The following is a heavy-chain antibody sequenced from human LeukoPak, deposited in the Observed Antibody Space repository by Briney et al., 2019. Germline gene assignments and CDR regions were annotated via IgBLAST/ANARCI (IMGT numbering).Heavy chain of an antibody. CDR2: INPNSGGT. J-gene: IGHJ4*02. CDR3: ARSKNDFWSGYYNDY. D-gene: IGHD3-3*01. V-gene: IGHV1-2*02. Sequence: ASVKVSCKASGYTFTGYYMHWVRQAPGQGLEWMGWINPNSGGTNYAQKFQGRVTMTRDTSISTAYMELSRPRSDDTAVYYCARSKNDFWSGYYNDYWGQGTLVTVSS. CDR1: GYTFTGYY.